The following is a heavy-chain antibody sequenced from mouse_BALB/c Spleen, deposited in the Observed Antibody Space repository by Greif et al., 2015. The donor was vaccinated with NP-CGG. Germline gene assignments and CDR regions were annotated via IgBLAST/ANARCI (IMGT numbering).Heavy chain of an antibody. CDR3: ARWMITTSSFAY. J-gene: IGHJ3*01. CDR2: ILPGSGST. CDR1: GYTFSSYW. D-gene: IGHD2-4*01. V-gene: IGHV1-9*01. Sequence: QQPSGAELMKPGASVKISCKATGYTFSSYWIEWVKQRPGHGLEWIGEILPGSGSTNYNEKFKGKATFTADTSSNTAYMQLSSLTSEDSSVYYCARWMITTSSFAYWGQGTLVTVSA.